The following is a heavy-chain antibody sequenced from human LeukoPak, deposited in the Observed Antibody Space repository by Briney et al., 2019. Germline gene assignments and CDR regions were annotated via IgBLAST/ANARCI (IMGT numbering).Heavy chain of an antibody. D-gene: IGHD3-10*01. J-gene: IGHJ4*02. CDR3: AKGGYGSGSHLDY. V-gene: IGHV3-30*02. Sequence: GGSLRLSCAASGFTFSSYGMHWVRQAPGKGLEWVAFIRYDGSNKYYADSVKGRFTISRDNSKNTLYLQMNSLGAEDTAVYYCAKGGYGSGSHLDYWGQGTLVTVSS. CDR1: GFTFSSYG. CDR2: IRYDGSNK.